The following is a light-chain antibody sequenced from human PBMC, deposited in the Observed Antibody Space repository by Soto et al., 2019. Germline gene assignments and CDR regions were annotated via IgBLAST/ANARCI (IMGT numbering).Light chain of an antibody. CDR1: QSVNNY. V-gene: IGKV3-15*01. CDR2: GIF. Sequence: EIVMTQSPATVSVSPGERATLSCRASQSVNNYLAWYQQKPGQAPRLLVYGIFSRATGVPARFSGSGSGTEFTLTISSLQSEDSAVYYCQQHNKLPLTIGGRTRVEIK. CDR3: QQHNKLPLT. J-gene: IGKJ4*01.